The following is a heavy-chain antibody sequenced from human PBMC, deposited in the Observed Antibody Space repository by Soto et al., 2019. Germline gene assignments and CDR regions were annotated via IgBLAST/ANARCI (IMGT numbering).Heavy chain of an antibody. CDR3: ARGDCVGGTCYSLAGSFYYYMDV. D-gene: IGHD2-15*01. CDR2: INSDGSVS. CDR1: GFTFGNYW. J-gene: IGHJ6*03. Sequence: EVQLVESGGGLVQPGGSPRLSCAASGFTFGNYWMYWVRQAPGKGLVWVSRINSDGSVSSYADSVKGRLTISRDNVKNTLYLQMDSLIVEDTAVYYCARGDCVGGTCYSLAGSFYYYMDVWGKGTTVTVFS. V-gene: IGHV3-74*01.